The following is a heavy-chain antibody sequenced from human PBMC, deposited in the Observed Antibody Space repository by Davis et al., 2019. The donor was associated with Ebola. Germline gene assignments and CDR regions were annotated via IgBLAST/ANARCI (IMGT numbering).Heavy chain of an antibody. Sequence: AASVKVSCKASGYTFTSYCMHWVRQAPGQGLEWMGIINPSGGSTSYAQKFQGRVTMTRDTSTSTVYMELSSLRSEDTAVYYCARASRIAAAGTRGMDVWGQGTTVTVSS. CDR2: INPSGGST. CDR3: ARASRIAAAGTRGMDV. V-gene: IGHV1-46*01. D-gene: IGHD6-13*01. J-gene: IGHJ6*02. CDR1: GYTFTSYC.